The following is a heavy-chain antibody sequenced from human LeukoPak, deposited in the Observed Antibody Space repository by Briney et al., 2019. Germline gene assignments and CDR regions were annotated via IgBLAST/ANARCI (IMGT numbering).Heavy chain of an antibody. CDR3: ARNGGNSDYDY. J-gene: IGHJ4*02. Sequence: PSETLSLTCAVSGGSISSSSSICWTWVRQPPGKGLEWIGEIYDSGATNYNPSLKSRVTMLLDKSKNQFSLKLNSVTAADTAVYYCARNGGNSDYDYWDQGTLVTVSA. V-gene: IGHV4-4*02. CDR1: GGSISSSSSIC. D-gene: IGHD4-23*01. CDR2: IYDSGAT.